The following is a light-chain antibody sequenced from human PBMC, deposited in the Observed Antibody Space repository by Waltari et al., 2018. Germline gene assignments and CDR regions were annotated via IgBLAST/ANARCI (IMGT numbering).Light chain of an antibody. J-gene: IGKJ5*01. CDR1: QSISSY. Sequence: DIQMTQSPSSLSASVGDRVTITCRASQSISSYLNWYQQKPGKAPKLLIYAASSLQSGVPARFRGSGSGTDFTLTISSLQPEDFATYYCQQSYSTPSTFGQGTRLEIK. V-gene: IGKV1-39*01. CDR2: AAS. CDR3: QQSYSTPST.